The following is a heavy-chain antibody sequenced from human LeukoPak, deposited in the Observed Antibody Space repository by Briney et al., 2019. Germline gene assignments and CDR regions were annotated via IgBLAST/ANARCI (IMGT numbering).Heavy chain of an antibody. D-gene: IGHD1-26*01. J-gene: IGHJ4*01. V-gene: IGHV3-7*01. CDR3: TRDTGGSGSYPDY. CDR1: GFTFSNYW. Sequence: GGSLRLSCEASGFTFSNYWMTWVRQTPGKGLEWVANVKQDGTEKYYWDSVTGRFTISRDNAKKSVYLQMNSLRVEDTGLYYCTRDTGGSGSYPDYCGQGTLVTVSS. CDR2: VKQDGTEK.